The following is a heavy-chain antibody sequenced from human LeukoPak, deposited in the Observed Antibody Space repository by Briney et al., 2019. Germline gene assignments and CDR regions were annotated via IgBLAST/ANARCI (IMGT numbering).Heavy chain of an antibody. J-gene: IGHJ4*02. CDR3: ARRDCSSASCSSDY. V-gene: IGHV4-59*01. D-gene: IGHD2-2*01. CDR2: IYYSGST. CDR1: GGSIGSYY. Sequence: SETLSPTCTVSGGSIGSYYWSWIRQPPGKGLEWIGYIYYSGSTNYNPSLKSRVTISIDTSKNQFSLKLSSVTAADTAVYYCARRDCSSASCSSDYWGQGTLVTVSS.